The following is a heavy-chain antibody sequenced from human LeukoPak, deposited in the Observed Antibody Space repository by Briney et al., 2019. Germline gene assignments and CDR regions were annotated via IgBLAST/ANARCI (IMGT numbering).Heavy chain of an antibody. Sequence: GGSLRLSCAASGFIFSSYSMNWVRQAPGKGLEWVSSISSSSSYIYYADSVKGRFTISRDNAKNSLYLQMNSLRAEDTAVYYCARDRLTYCSGGSCYSGKDYWGQGTLVTVSS. CDR1: GFIFSSYS. J-gene: IGHJ4*02. D-gene: IGHD2-15*01. CDR2: ISSSSSYI. CDR3: ARDRLTYCSGGSCYSGKDY. V-gene: IGHV3-21*01.